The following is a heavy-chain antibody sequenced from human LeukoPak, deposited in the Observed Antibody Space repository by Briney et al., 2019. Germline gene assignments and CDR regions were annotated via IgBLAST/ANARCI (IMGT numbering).Heavy chain of an antibody. J-gene: IGHJ3*02. V-gene: IGHV1-2*02. CDR3: ARWEVVIRAFDI. CDR1: GYTLTELS. D-gene: IGHD3-22*01. CDR2: INPNSGGT. Sequence: ASVKVSCKASGYTLTELSIHWVRQAPGQGLEWMGWINPNSGGTIYAQKFRDRVTMTRDTSISTVYMELSRLRSEDTAVYYCARWEVVIRAFDIWGQGTMVTVSS.